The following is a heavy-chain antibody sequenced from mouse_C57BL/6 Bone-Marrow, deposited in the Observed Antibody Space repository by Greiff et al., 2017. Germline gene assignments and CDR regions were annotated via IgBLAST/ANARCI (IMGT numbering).Heavy chain of an antibody. CDR2: ISSGGSYT. J-gene: IGHJ1*03. CDR1: GFTFSSYG. V-gene: IGHV5-6*02. CDR3: ARHYGNPWYFDV. D-gene: IGHD2-1*01. Sequence: EVKLVESGGDLVKPGGSLKLSCAASGFTFSSYGMSWVRQTPDQRLEWVATISSGGSYTYYPDSVKGRFTISRDNAKNTLYLQMSSLKSEGTARDCGARHYGNPWYFDVWGTGTTVTVSS.